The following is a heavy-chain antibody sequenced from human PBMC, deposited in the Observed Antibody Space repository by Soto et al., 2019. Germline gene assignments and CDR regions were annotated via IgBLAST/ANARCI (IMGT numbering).Heavy chain of an antibody. CDR1: GFTFSSYS. CDR2: ISSSSSTI. D-gene: IGHD5-12*01. Sequence: GGSLRLSCAASGFTFSSYSMNWVRQAPGKGLEWVSYISSSSSTIYYADSVKGRFTISRDNAKNSLYLQMNSLRAEDTAVYYCASGDEPSGYGAINAFDIWGQGTMVTVSS. V-gene: IGHV3-48*01. CDR3: ASGDEPSGYGAINAFDI. J-gene: IGHJ3*02.